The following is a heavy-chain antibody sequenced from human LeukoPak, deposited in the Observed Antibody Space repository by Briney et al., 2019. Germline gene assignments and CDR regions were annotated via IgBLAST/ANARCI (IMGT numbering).Heavy chain of an antibody. J-gene: IGHJ4*02. V-gene: IGHV1-69*01. CDR2: IIPILATA. CDR1: GDTFSTYA. Sequence: SVKVSCKASGDTFSTYAFSWVRQAPGQGLEWMGGIIPILATANYAQKFQGRVTITADESTSTAYMKLSSLRSEDTAVYYCARVRERGFSGYDWRHFDYWGQGALVTVSS. D-gene: IGHD5-12*01. CDR3: ARVRERGFSGYDWRHFDY.